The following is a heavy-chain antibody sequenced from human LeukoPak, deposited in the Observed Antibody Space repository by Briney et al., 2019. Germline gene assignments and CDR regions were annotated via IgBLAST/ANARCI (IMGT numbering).Heavy chain of an antibody. CDR2: ISSSSSYI. V-gene: IGHV3-21*01. CDR3: ARDAVVVVPAAMLI. J-gene: IGHJ3*02. Sequence: GGCLRLSCADSGFTFSSYSMNWVRQAPGKGLEWVSSISSSSSYIYYADSVKGRFTISRDNAKNSLYLQMNSLRAEDTAVYYCARDAVVVVPAAMLIWGHGTMVTVSS. CDR1: GFTFSSYS. D-gene: IGHD2-2*01.